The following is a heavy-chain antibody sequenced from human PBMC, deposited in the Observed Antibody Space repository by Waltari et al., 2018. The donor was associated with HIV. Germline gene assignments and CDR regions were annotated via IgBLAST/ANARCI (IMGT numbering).Heavy chain of an antibody. D-gene: IGHD1-26*01. CDR3: ARLVVGSSVNWFDP. CDR1: GYSLTNYW. CDR2: ISPGDSDI. J-gene: IGHJ5*02. Sequence: EVQLVQSGAEVKKPGESLKISCKGSGYSLTNYWLAWVRQMPGKGLEWMGIISPGDSDIRYNPSFQGQITISADKSISTAYLQWSSLKASDTAMYYCARLVVGSSVNWFDPWGQGTLVTVSS. V-gene: IGHV5-51*03.